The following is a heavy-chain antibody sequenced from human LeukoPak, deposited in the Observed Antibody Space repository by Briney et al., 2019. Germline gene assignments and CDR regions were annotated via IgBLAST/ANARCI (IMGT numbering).Heavy chain of an antibody. CDR3: ARAVFSYCSGGSCPYFDY. CDR1: GGSISSGGYS. V-gene: IGHV4-30-4*07. D-gene: IGHD2-15*01. J-gene: IGHJ4*02. CDR2: IYYSGST. Sequence: PSETLSLTCAVSGGSISSGGYSWSWIRQPPGKGLEWIGYIYYSGSTYYNPSLKSRVTISVDTSKNQFSLKLSSVTAADTAVYYCARAVFSYCSGGSCPYFDYWGQGTLVTVSS.